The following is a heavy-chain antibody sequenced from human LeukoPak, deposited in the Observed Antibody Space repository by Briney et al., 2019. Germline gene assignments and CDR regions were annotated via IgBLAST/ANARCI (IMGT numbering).Heavy chain of an antibody. Sequence: GGSLRLSCSASGFPFSSYAMHWVRQAPGKGLEYVSAISSNGGSTYYANSVKGRFTISGDNSKNTLYLQVGSLRAEDMAVYYCARGFPSPDKRPCWGQGTLVTVSS. CDR1: GFPFSSYA. J-gene: IGHJ4*02. D-gene: IGHD3-10*01. CDR2: ISSNGGST. CDR3: ARGFPSPDKRPC. V-gene: IGHV3-64*01.